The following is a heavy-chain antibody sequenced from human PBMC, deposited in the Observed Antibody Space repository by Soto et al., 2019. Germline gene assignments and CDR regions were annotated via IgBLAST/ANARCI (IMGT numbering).Heavy chain of an antibody. CDR2: IWYDGSKE. V-gene: IGHV3-33*01. D-gene: IGHD1-1*01. CDR3: ARDRSAGNYFYYGMDV. CDR1: GLPFNRNG. J-gene: IGHJ6*02. Sequence: PGGSLRLSCAASGLPFNRNGMHWVRQAPGKGLEWVAVIWYDGSKEYYSDSVKGRFTISRDNSKNMLYLQTNSVRVEDTAVYFCARDRSAGNYFYYGMDVWGQGTTVTVSS.